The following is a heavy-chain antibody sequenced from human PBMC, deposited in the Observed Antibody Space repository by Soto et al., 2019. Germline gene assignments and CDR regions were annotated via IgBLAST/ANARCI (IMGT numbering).Heavy chain of an antibody. CDR1: GFSLSTRGVG. J-gene: IGHJ4*02. V-gene: IGHV2-5*02. D-gene: IGHD5-18*01. Sequence: QITLKESGLTLVKPTQILTLTCTFSGFSLSTRGVGVGWIRQPPGKALEWLALVYWDDDICYSPSLKSSLTITKSTSKTQVVLTLTNMVPVYAATYFCAHRPYGYKRYFNFWGQGTLGTVSS. CDR3: AHRPYGYKRYFNF. CDR2: VYWDDDI.